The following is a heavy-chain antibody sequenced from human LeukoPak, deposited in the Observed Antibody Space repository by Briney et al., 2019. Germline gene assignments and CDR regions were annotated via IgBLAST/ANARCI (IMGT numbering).Heavy chain of an antibody. CDR2: IYYSGST. CDR1: GGSINSYY. CDR3: ARVWFGELRVYYFDY. D-gene: IGHD3-10*01. V-gene: IGHV4-59*01. Sequence: PSETLSITCTVSGGSINSYYWSWIRQPPGKGLEWIGYIYYSGSTNYNPSLKSRVTISVDTSKNQFSLKLSSVTAADTAVYYCARVWFGELRVYYFDYWGQGTLVTVSS. J-gene: IGHJ4*02.